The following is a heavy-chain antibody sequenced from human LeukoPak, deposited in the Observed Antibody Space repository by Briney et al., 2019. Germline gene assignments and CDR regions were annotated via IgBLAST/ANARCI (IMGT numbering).Heavy chain of an antibody. Sequence: PGGSLRLSCAASGFTFSSYSMNWVRQAPGKGLEWVSSISSTSSYIYYADSVKGRFTISRDNAKNSLYLQMNSLRAEDTAVYCCARASGWYERGSDYYYCYMDVWGKGTTVTVSS. CDR3: ARASGWYERGSDYYYCYMDV. J-gene: IGHJ6*03. CDR2: ISSTSSYI. CDR1: GFTFSSYS. V-gene: IGHV3-21*01. D-gene: IGHD6-19*01.